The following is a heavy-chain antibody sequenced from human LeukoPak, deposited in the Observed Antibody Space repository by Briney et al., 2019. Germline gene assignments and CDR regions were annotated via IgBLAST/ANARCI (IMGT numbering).Heavy chain of an antibody. Sequence: PSETLSLTCTVSGGSISSYYWSWIRQPPGKGLEWIGYIYYSGSTNYNPSLKSRVTIPVDTSKNQFSLKLSSVTAADTAVYYCARVYGYFDYWGQGTLVTVSS. CDR2: IYYSGST. J-gene: IGHJ4*02. CDR3: ARVYGYFDY. V-gene: IGHV4-59*01. CDR1: GGSISSYY. D-gene: IGHD3-16*01.